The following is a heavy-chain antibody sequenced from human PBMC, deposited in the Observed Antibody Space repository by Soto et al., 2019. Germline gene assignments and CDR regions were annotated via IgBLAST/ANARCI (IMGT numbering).Heavy chain of an antibody. Sequence: SETLSLTCTVSGGSISSSSYYWGWIRQPPGKGLEWIGSIYYSGSTYYNPSLKSRVTISVDTSKNQFSLKLSSVTAADTAVYYWAREQFVVVVAAYDAFDIWGQGTMVTVSS. D-gene: IGHD2-15*01. CDR3: AREQFVVVVAAYDAFDI. CDR1: GGSISSSSYY. V-gene: IGHV4-39*01. CDR2: IYYSGST. J-gene: IGHJ3*02.